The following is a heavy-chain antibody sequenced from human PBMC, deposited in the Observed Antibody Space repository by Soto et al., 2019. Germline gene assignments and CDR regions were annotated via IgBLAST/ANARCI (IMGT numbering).Heavy chain of an antibody. D-gene: IGHD3-3*01. CDR2: ISSSSSTI. CDR3: ARAGSSFGVFDY. V-gene: IGHV3-48*01. J-gene: IGHJ4*02. Sequence: GSLRLSCAASGFTFSSYSMNWVRQAPGKGLEWDSYISSSSSTIYYADSVKGRFTISRDNAKNSLYLQMNSLRAEDTAVYYCARAGSSFGVFDYWGQGTLVTVSS. CDR1: GFTFSSYS.